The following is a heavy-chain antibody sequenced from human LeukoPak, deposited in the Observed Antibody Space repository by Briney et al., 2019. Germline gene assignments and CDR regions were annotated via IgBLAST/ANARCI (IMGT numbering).Heavy chain of an antibody. D-gene: IGHD3-16*01. J-gene: IGHJ4*02. CDR2: IYYSGIT. Sequence: SETLSLTCTVSGGSISSSSYYWGWIRQPPGKGLEWIGSIYYSGITYYNPSLKSRVTISVDTSKNQFSLKLSSVTAADTAVYYCARRRLGEFFDYWGQGTLVTVSS. CDR1: GGSISSSSYY. CDR3: ARRRLGEFFDY. V-gene: IGHV4-39*01.